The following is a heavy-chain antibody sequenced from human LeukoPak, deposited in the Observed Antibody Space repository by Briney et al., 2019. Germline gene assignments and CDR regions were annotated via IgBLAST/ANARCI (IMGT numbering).Heavy chain of an antibody. CDR1: GFTFSDYY. Sequence: KPGGSLRLSCAASGFTFSDYYMSWIRQAPGKGLEWVSYISSSGSTIYYADSVKGRFTISRDNAKNSLYLQMNSLRAEVTAVYYCARPRGDDFWRGYYPDYWGQGTLVTVSS. J-gene: IGHJ4*02. CDR2: ISSSGSTI. D-gene: IGHD3-3*01. V-gene: IGHV3-11*01. CDR3: ARPRGDDFWRGYYPDY.